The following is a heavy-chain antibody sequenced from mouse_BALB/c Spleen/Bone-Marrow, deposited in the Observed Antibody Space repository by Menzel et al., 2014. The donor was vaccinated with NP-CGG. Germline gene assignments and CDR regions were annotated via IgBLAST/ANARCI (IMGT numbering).Heavy chain of an antibody. CDR3: ARYYYGYYFDY. CDR2: IDPANGNT. J-gene: IGHJ2*01. D-gene: IGHD1-1*01. V-gene: IGHV14-3*02. CDR1: GFNIKDTY. Sequence: VQLRQPGAELVKPGASVKLSCTASGFNIKDTYMHWVKQRPEQGLEWIGRIDPANGNTKYDPKFQGKATITADTSSNTAYLQLSSLTSEDTAVYYCARYYYGYYFDYWGQGTTLTVSS.